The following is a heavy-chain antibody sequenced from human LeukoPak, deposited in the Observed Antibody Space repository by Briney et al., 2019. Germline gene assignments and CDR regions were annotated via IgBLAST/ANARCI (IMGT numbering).Heavy chain of an antibody. CDR2: INHSGST. Sequence: SETLSLTCAVYGGSFSGYYWSWIRQPPGKGLEWIGEINHSGSTNYNPSLKSRVTISVDTSKNQFSLKLSSVTAADTAVYYCARTVVVVPAARLATTNYFDYWGQGTLVTVS. D-gene: IGHD2-2*01. CDR1: GGSFSGYY. CDR3: ARTVVVVPAARLATTNYFDY. J-gene: IGHJ4*02. V-gene: IGHV4-34*01.